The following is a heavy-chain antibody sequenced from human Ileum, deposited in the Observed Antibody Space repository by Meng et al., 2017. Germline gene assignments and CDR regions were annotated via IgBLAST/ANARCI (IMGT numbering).Heavy chain of an antibody. D-gene: IGHD3-10*01. CDR2: TQPERTAI. CDR3: ANRAWLES. J-gene: IGHJ5*01. Sequence: GESLKISCAASGFTLTTYGIHWVRHAPGKGLEWVALTQPERTAIYYADSVKGRFTISRDNSRNTLYLQMSSLRVDDTAVYYCANRAWLESWGQGTLVTVSS. CDR1: GFTLTTYG. V-gene: IGHV3-30*02.